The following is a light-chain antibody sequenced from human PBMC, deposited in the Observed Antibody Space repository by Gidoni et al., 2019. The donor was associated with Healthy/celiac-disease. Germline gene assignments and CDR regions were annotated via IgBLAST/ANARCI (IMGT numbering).Light chain of an antibody. Sequence: DIVMTQSPDSLAGSLGESATINCKSSQSVLYSSNNKNYLAWYQQKPGQPPKLLIYWASTRESGVPDRFRGSGSGTDFTLTISSLQAEDVAVCYCQQSYSTPLTFGGGTKVKIQ. CDR1: QSVLYSSNNKNY. CDR2: WAS. V-gene: IGKV4-1*01. J-gene: IGKJ4*01. CDR3: QQSYSTPLT.